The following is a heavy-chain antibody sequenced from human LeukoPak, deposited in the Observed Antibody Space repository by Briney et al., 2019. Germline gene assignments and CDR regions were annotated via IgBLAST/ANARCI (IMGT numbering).Heavy chain of an antibody. D-gene: IGHD2-2*01. CDR2: ISYDGSNK. CDR3: ARAPCCSSTSCGGFDY. J-gene: IGHJ4*02. V-gene: IGHV3-30*04. CDR1: GFTFSSYA. Sequence: GGSLRLSCAASGFTFSSYAMHWVRQAPGKGLEWVAVISYDGSNKYYADSVKGRFTISRDNSKNTLYLQMNSLRAEDTAVYYCARAPCCSSTSCGGFDYWGQGTLVTVSS.